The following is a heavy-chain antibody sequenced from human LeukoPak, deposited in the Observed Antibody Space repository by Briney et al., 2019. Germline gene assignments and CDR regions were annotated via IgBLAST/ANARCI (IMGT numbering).Heavy chain of an antibody. Sequence: GGSLRLSRAASGFTFSSYEMNWVRQAPGKGLEWVSYISSSGSTIYYADSVKGRFTISRYNAKNSLYLQMNSLRAEDTAVYYCARGGDIVVVPAAMQGAYNWFDPWGQRTPVTVSS. CDR1: GFTFSSYE. V-gene: IGHV3-48*03. CDR2: ISSSGSTI. J-gene: IGHJ5*02. CDR3: ARGGDIVVVPAAMQGAYNWFDP. D-gene: IGHD2-2*01.